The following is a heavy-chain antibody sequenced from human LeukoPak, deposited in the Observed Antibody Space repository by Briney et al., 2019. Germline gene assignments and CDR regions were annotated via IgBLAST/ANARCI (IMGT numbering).Heavy chain of an antibody. Sequence: GGSRRLSCAASGFTFSSYAMSWVRQAPGKGLEWVSAISGSGGSTYYADSVKGRFTISRDNSKNTLYLQMNSLRAEDRAVYYCAKVLSAARMSEGFDYWGQGTLVTVSS. D-gene: IGHD6-6*01. CDR1: GFTFSSYA. J-gene: IGHJ4*02. V-gene: IGHV3-23*01. CDR2: ISGSGGST. CDR3: AKVLSAARMSEGFDY.